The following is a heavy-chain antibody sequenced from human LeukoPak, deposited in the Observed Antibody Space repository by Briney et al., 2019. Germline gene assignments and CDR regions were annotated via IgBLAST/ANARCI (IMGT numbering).Heavy chain of an antibody. CDR3: AREDTGVAFDI. CDR2: VNPQGSET. V-gene: IGHV3-11*06. Sequence: GGSLRLSCAASGFSFSDYYMSWIRQAPGKGLVWVSRVNPQGSETSYADSVKGRFTISRDNAKDALHLQMDNLRAEDTAVYYCAREDTGVAFDIWGQGTTVTV. CDR1: GFSFSDYY. D-gene: IGHD2-8*01. J-gene: IGHJ3*02.